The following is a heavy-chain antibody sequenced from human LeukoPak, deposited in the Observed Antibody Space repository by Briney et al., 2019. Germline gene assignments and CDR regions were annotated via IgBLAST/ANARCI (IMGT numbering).Heavy chain of an antibody. V-gene: IGHV1-8*03. CDR3: ARGSGRPRNYYFDY. D-gene: IGHD6-19*01. CDR1: GYTFTSYD. Sequence: ASVKVSCKASGYTFTSYDINWVRQATGQGLEWMGWMNPNSGNTGYAQKFQGRVTITRNTSISTAYMELSSLRSEDTAVYYCARGSGRPRNYYFDYWGQGTLVTVSS. J-gene: IGHJ4*02. CDR2: MNPNSGNT.